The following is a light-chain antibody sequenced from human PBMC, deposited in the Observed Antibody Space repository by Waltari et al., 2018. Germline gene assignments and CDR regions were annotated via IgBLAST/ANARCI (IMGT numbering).Light chain of an antibody. V-gene: IGKV4-1*01. CDR3: QQYYLWWT. CDR2: WAS. Sequence: DIVMTQSPDSLAVSLGERATISCKSSQSIRSSSKNKNYLAWYQQKTGQSPKRLIYWASTRDTGVPDRFGGSGAGTDFTLTIRSLQSEDVAVYYCQQYYLWWTLGQVTKVEIK. J-gene: IGKJ1*01. CDR1: QSIRSSSKNKNY.